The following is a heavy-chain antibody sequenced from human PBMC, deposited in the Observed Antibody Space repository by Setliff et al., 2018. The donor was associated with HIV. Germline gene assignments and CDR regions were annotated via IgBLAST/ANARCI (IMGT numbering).Heavy chain of an antibody. V-gene: IGHV3-53*01. CDR3: ARVEIYNFWSGYTYYFDY. CDR1: GFTVSSYY. D-gene: IGHD3-3*01. J-gene: IGHJ4*02. CDR2: IYSGGST. Sequence: GGSLRLSCAASGFTVSSYYMSWVRQAPGKGLEWVSVIYSGGSTYYADSVKGRFTISRDNAKNSVYLQMNNLRAEDTALYYCARVEIYNFWSGYTYYFDYWGQGTLVTVSS.